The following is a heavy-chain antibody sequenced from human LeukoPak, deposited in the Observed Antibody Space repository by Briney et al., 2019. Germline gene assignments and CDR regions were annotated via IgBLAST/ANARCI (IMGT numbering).Heavy chain of an antibody. CDR3: AKDLAPHRDGSHHGADA. Sequence: GGSLRLSCAASGFTFGTYGMHWVRQAPGKGLEWVTIISYDGTNKYYADSVKGRFTISRDNSKNTLDLQMDSLRAEDTAVYYCAKDLAPHRDGSHHGADAWGQGTLVTVSS. D-gene: IGHD5-24*01. V-gene: IGHV3-30*18. CDR1: GFTFGTYG. CDR2: ISYDGTNK. J-gene: IGHJ5*02.